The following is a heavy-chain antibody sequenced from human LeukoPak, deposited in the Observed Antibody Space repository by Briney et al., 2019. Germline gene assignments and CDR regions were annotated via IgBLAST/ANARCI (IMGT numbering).Heavy chain of an antibody. Sequence: SVKVSCKASGGTFSSYAISWVRQAPGQGLEWMGRIIPIFGTANYAQKFQGRVTITTDESTSTAYMELSSLRSEDTAVYYCAVQSPNIRYYYDSSGYYSEDYWGQGTLVSVSS. CDR1: GGTFSSYA. J-gene: IGHJ4*02. D-gene: IGHD3-22*01. CDR3: AVQSPNIRYYYDSSGYYSEDY. V-gene: IGHV1-69*05. CDR2: IIPIFGTA.